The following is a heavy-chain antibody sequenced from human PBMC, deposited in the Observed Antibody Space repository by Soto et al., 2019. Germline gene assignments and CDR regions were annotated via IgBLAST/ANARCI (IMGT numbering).Heavy chain of an antibody. D-gene: IGHD6-13*01. Sequence: SETLSLTCAVYGGSFSGHYWTWIRQPPGTGLERIGEINHSGSTNYNPSLKSRVTISVDTSKNQFSLKLTSVTAADTAVYYCARNLGQQLVYGMDVWGQGTTVT. V-gene: IGHV4-34*01. CDR3: ARNLGQQLVYGMDV. J-gene: IGHJ6*02. CDR2: INHSGST. CDR1: GGSFSGHY.